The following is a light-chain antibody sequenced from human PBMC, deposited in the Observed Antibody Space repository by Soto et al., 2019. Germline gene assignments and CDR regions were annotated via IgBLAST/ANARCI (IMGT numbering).Light chain of an antibody. Sequence: DIQMTQSPSTLSASVGDRVTITCRASQSISSWLAWYQQKPGKAPKLLIYDASSVESGVPSRFSGSVSGTEFTLTISSLQPDDFATYYCQQYNSYSPVPFGQGTKVEIK. J-gene: IGKJ1*01. CDR1: QSISSW. CDR2: DAS. CDR3: QQYNSYSPVP. V-gene: IGKV1-5*01.